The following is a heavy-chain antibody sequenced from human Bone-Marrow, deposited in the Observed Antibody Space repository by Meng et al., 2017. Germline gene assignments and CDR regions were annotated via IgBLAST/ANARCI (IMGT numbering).Heavy chain of an antibody. CDR3: ARDTGKVGVMGDY. CDR1: GGTLSRYA. CDR2: IIPIFGTA. J-gene: IGHJ4*02. Sequence: VELGEAGAEGKKPGSAVKASRKASGGTLSRYANSWVRQAPGQGREWMGGIIPIFGTANYAQKFQGRVTITADKSTSKAYMELSSLRSEDTAVYYCARDTGKVGVMGDYWGQGTLVTVSS. D-gene: IGHD1-26*01. V-gene: IGHV1-69*06.